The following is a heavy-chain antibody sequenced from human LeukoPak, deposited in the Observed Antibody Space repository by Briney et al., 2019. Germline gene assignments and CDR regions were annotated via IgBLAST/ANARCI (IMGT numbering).Heavy chain of an antibody. D-gene: IGHD2-2*01. V-gene: IGHV1-2*02. CDR2: INPNSGGT. Sequence: ASVKVSCKASGYTFTGYYMHWVRQAPGQGLEWMGWINPNSGGTNYAQKFQGRVTMTRDTSISTAYMELSRLRSDDTAVYYCAREGSCSSTSCRFNDYWGQGTLVTVSS. CDR3: AREGSCSSTSCRFNDY. CDR1: GYTFTGYY. J-gene: IGHJ4*02.